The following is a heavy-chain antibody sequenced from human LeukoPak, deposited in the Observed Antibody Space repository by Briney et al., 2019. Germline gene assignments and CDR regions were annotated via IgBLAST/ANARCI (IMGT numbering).Heavy chain of an antibody. Sequence: PGGSLSLSCAASGFTLSGYWRSWVRQAQGKGREWVAKIKEDGRKKYYGGLVKGRFTISRDNAKNSLYLQMNSLRAEDTAVYYCATEQSGFYYRCLDSWGQGTLVTVSS. CDR2: IKEDGRKK. V-gene: IGHV3-7*04. D-gene: IGHD3-22*01. CDR3: ATEQSGFYYRCLDS. CDR1: GFTLSGYW. J-gene: IGHJ4*02.